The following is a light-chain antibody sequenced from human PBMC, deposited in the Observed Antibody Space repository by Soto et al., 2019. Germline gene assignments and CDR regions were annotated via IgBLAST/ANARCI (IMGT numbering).Light chain of an antibody. Sequence: DIQMTQSPSSVSASVGDRVSINCRASQGINSWLAWYQKKPGRAPKLLIYAASSLQNGVPSRFSGSESGTDFTLTISNLQPEDCAIYFCQQANSFPITFGQGTRLEIK. V-gene: IGKV1-12*01. CDR3: QQANSFPIT. J-gene: IGKJ5*01. CDR2: AAS. CDR1: QGINSW.